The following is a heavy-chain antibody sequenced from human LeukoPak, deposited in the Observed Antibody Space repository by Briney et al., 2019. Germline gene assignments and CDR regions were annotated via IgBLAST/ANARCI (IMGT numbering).Heavy chain of an antibody. J-gene: IGHJ4*02. CDR3: ARDVRSAAGTEYYFDY. CDR2: IKQDGSEK. D-gene: IGHD6-13*01. Sequence: PAGSLRLSCAASGFTFSSYWMSWVRQAPGKGLEWVANIKQDGSEKYYVDSVKGRFTISRDNAKNSLYLQMNSLRAEDTAVYYCARDVRSAAGTEYYFDYWGQGTLVTVSS. V-gene: IGHV3-7*04. CDR1: GFTFSSYW.